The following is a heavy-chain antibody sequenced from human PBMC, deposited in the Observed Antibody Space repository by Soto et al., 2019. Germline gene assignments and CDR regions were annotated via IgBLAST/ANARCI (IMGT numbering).Heavy chain of an antibody. CDR2: IKSDGSST. Sequence: EVQLVESGGGLVQPGGSMRLSCAASGFTFSSYWMHWVRQPPGMGLVWVSRIKSDGSSTDYSDSVKGRITVSRDNAKNTLYLQMDSPRAEDTAVYYCARGRESNGYDYWNYWGQGTLVTVSS. V-gene: IGHV3-74*01. CDR3: ARGRESNGYDYWNY. CDR1: GFTFSSYW. J-gene: IGHJ4*02. D-gene: IGHD5-12*01.